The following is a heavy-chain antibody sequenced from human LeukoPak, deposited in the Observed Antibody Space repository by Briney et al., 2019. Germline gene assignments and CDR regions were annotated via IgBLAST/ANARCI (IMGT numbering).Heavy chain of an antibody. CDR3: ARIITMVRGVIVYYFDY. D-gene: IGHD3-10*01. CDR1: GGSFSGYY. V-gene: IGHV4-34*01. J-gene: IGHJ4*02. CDR2: INDSGRT. Sequence: KPWGTRSLTCAVDGGSFSGYYWRWIRQPPGKGREWSGEINDSGRTNYNPSLKRRVTISVDTSNNQFSLKLSSVTAADTAVYYCARIITMVRGVIVYYFDYWGQGTLVTVSS.